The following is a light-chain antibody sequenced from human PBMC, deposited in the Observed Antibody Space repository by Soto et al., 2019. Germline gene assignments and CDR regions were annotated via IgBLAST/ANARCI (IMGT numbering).Light chain of an antibody. CDR3: QQYNRYPLT. Sequence: DIQMTQSPSTLSASVGDRITITCRASQSISNWLAWYQQKPGKAPKLRIYKASSLESGAPSRFSGSGSGTEFTLTISSLQPDDFASYHCQQYNRYPLTFGGGTKVEIK. V-gene: IGKV1-5*03. CDR2: KAS. J-gene: IGKJ4*01. CDR1: QSISNW.